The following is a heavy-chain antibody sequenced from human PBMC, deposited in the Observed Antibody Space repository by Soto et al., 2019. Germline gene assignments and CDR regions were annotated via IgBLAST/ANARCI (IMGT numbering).Heavy chain of an antibody. Sequence: QVQLVQSGAEVKKPGSSVKVSCKASGGTFSSYTISWVRQAPGQGLEWMGRIIPILGIANYAQKFQGRVTITADKSTSTAYMELSSLRSEDTAVYYCARGGNCSSTSCPNWFDPWGQGTLVTVSS. CDR3: ARGGNCSSTSCPNWFDP. CDR1: GGTFSSYT. D-gene: IGHD2-2*01. V-gene: IGHV1-69*02. J-gene: IGHJ5*02. CDR2: IIPILGIA.